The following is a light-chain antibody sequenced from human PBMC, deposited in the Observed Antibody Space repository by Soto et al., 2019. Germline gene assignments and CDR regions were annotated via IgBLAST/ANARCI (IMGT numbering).Light chain of an antibody. CDR1: SGHSSYA. CDR2: LNSDGSH. V-gene: IGLV4-69*01. Sequence: QSVLTQSPSASASLGASVKLTCTLSSGHSSYAIAWHQQQPEKGPRYLMKLNSDGSHSKGDGIPDRFSGSSSGAERYLTISSLQSEDEAEYYCQTWGTGIWVFGGGTKRTVL. J-gene: IGLJ3*02. CDR3: QTWGTGIWV.